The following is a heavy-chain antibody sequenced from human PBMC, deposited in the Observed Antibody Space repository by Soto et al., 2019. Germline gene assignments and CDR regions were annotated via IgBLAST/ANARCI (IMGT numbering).Heavy chain of an antibody. CDR1: GFTFSRFW. CDR2: INQDGGEK. V-gene: IGHV3-7*01. J-gene: IGHJ6*02. CDR3: ASILGLHYYGMDV. D-gene: IGHD3-10*01. Sequence: EVQLVESGGGLVQPGGSLRLSCAASGFTFSRFWMSWVRQAPGKGLEWVANINQDGGEKYYVDSVKGRFTISRDNAKNSLYMKMNSLRAEDTAVYYCASILGLHYYGMDVWGQGTTVTVSS.